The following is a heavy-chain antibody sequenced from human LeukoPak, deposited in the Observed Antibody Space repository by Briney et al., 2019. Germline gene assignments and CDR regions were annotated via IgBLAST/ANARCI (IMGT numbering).Heavy chain of an antibody. Sequence: GGSLRLSCAASGFNFSSHWMHWVRQAPGKGLVWVSRLRSSGNGTTYADSVKGRFTISRDNAKNTLFLQMNSLRIEDTAVYYCVRGREVRGRSMDVWGKGTTVIVSP. J-gene: IGHJ6*04. D-gene: IGHD3-10*01. V-gene: IGHV3-74*03. CDR2: LRSSGNGT. CDR3: VRGREVRGRSMDV. CDR1: GFNFSSHW.